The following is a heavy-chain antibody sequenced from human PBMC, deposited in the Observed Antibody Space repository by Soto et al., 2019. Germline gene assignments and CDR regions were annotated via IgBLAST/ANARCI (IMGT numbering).Heavy chain of an antibody. Sequence: PGESLKISGKGSGYSFTSYWSGWVRQMHGKGLKGMEIIYPGDSDTRYSPSFQGQVTISADKSISTAYLQWSSLKASDTAMYYCASAPLSQLWVDYWGQGTLVTVSS. CDR1: GYSFTSYW. V-gene: IGHV5-51*01. CDR2: IYPGDSDT. J-gene: IGHJ4*02. D-gene: IGHD5-18*01. CDR3: ASAPLSQLWVDY.